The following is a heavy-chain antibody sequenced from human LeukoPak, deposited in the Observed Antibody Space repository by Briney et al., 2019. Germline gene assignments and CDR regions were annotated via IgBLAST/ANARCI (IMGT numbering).Heavy chain of an antibody. D-gene: IGHD6-13*01. CDR1: GGTFSSYA. CDR2: IIPIFGTA. J-gene: IGHJ6*02. CDR3: ARGWYRNYYYYGMDV. V-gene: IGHV1-69*13. Sequence: SVKVSCKASGGTFSSYAISWVRQAPGQGLEWMGGIIPIFGTANYAQKFQGRVTITADESTSTAYMELSSLRSEDTAVYYCARGWYRNYYYYGMDVWGQGTTVTVSS.